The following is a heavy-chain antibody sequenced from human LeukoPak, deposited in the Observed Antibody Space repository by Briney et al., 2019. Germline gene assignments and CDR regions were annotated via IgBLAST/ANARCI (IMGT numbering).Heavy chain of an antibody. D-gene: IGHD4-17*01. CDR1: GFTFNDFA. J-gene: IGHJ4*02. V-gene: IGHV3-9*01. CDR2: ISWNSGRI. Sequence: GGSLRPSCAASGFTFNDFAMHWVRLTPGQGLEWVSGISWNSGRIAYADYVKGRFTISRDNAENSLYLQMNSLRTEDTAFYYCVKDGGDYGDYSYYFDYWGQGTLVTVSS. CDR3: VKDGGDYGDYSYYFDY.